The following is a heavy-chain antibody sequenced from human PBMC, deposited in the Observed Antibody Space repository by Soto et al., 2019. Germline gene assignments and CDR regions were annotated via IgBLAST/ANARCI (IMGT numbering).Heavy chain of an antibody. CDR2: IIPIFGTA. CDR1: GGTFSSYA. J-gene: IGHJ4*02. V-gene: IGHV1-69*13. D-gene: IGHD3-3*01. Sequence: GASVKVSCKASGGTFSSYAISWVRQAPGQGLEWMGGIIPIFGTANYAQKFQGRVTITADESTSTAYMELSSLRSEDTAVYYCARTLLKTYDFWSGFDYWGQGTLVTAPQ. CDR3: ARTLLKTYDFWSGFDY.